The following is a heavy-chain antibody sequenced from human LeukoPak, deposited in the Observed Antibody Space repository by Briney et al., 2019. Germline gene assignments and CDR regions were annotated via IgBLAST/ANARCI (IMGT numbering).Heavy chain of an antibody. V-gene: IGHV3-23*01. D-gene: IGHD3-22*01. J-gene: IGHJ4*02. CDR2: VSSGGNS. Sequence: GGSLRLSCTASGFTFSSYGMSLVRQAPGKGLDWVSAVSSGGNSNYADSVTGRFTISRDNSKNTLYLQMNSLRAEDTAVYYCAKDRYSDNTGHHYENEYWGQGTLVTVSS. CDR1: GFTFSSYG. CDR3: AKDRYSDNTGHHYENEY.